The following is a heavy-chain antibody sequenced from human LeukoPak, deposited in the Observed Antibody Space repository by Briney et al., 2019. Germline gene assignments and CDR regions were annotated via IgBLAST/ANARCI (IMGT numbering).Heavy chain of an antibody. J-gene: IGHJ4*02. CDR3: VREGFYESGSLPTFYFDY. Sequence: GGSLRLSCAASGFTFSTYSMNWVRQAPGKGLEWVAVISSDVNIKYYADSVKGRFTISRDSSSKMVSLQMNSLGTEDTAVYYCVREGFYESGSLPTFYFDYWGQGTLVTVSS. CDR2: ISSDVNIK. CDR1: GFTFSTYS. D-gene: IGHD3-10*01. V-gene: IGHV3-30*03.